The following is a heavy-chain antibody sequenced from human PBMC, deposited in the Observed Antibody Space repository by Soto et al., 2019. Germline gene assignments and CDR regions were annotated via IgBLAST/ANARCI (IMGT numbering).Heavy chain of an antibody. V-gene: IGHV1-18*01. CDR3: ARGRESSGWYDSVDRGLDAFDI. CDR1: GYTFTSYG. D-gene: IGHD6-19*01. Sequence: EASVKVSCKASGYTFTSYGISWVRQAPGQGLEWMGWISAYNGNTNYAQKLQGRVTMTTDTSTSTAYMELRSLRSDDTAVYYCARGRESSGWYDSVDRGLDAFDIWGQGTMVTVSS. CDR2: ISAYNGNT. J-gene: IGHJ3*02.